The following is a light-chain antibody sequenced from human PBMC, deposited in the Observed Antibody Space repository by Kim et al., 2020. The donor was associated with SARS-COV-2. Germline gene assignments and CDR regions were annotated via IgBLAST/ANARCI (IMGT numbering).Light chain of an antibody. CDR1: QSVSSNF. CDR3: QQYASAPWT. J-gene: IGKJ1*01. Sequence: ESVLTQSPRTLSLSPGERATLSCRASQSVSSNFLAWYQQRPGQAPRLLMYAASIRATGIPGRFSGSGSGTDFTLTISRLEPEDFAVYYCQQYASAPWTFGQGTKVDIK. V-gene: IGKV3-20*01. CDR2: AAS.